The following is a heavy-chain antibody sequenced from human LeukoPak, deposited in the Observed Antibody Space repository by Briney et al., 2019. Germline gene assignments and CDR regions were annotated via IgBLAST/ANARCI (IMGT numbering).Heavy chain of an antibody. CDR3: AKDRRLGWLQFSGLDY. D-gene: IGHD5-12*01. Sequence: GGSLRLSRAASGFTFSSYGMHWVRQAPGKGLEWVAVISYDGSNKYYADSVKGRFTISRDNSKNTLYLQMNSLRAEDTAVYYCAKDRRLGWLQFSGLDYWGQGTLVTVSS. V-gene: IGHV3-30*18. J-gene: IGHJ4*02. CDR2: ISYDGSNK. CDR1: GFTFSSYG.